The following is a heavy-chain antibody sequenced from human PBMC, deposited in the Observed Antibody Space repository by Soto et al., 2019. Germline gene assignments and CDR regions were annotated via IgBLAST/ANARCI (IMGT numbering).Heavy chain of an antibody. CDR3: AQPPDIVATTFYYYGLDV. Sequence: EVQLLESGGGLVQPGGSLRLSCVVSGFTFSSYAMTWVRQPPGKGLEWVSSISGSGGTTYYADSVKGRFTISRDNSKNTLYLQMNSLRAEDTAIYYCAQPPDIVATTFYYYGLDVRGQGNAVTVSS. CDR1: GFTFSSYA. CDR2: ISGSGGTT. J-gene: IGHJ6*02. D-gene: IGHD5-12*01. V-gene: IGHV3-23*01.